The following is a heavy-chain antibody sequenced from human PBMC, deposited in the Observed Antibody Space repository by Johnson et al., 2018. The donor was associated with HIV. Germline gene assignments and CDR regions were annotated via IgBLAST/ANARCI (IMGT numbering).Heavy chain of an antibody. CDR3: AKDVGNYWPDSFDI. CDR1: GFTISTFW. Sequence: VQLVESWGALVQPWGSLRLSCEVSGFTISTFWMHWVRQVPGKGLMWVSRISGDGSSSSYADSVKGRFTISRDKSENTLYLQMNSLRDEDTAVYYCAKDVGNYWPDSFDIWGQGTMVTVSS. D-gene: IGHD3-22*01. V-gene: IGHV3-74*01. J-gene: IGHJ3*02. CDR2: ISGDGSSS.